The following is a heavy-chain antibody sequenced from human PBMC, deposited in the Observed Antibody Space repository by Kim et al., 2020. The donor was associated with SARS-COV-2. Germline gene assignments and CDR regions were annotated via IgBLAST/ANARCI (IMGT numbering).Heavy chain of an antibody. Sequence: GGSLRLSCAASGFTFRNYGMSWVRQAPGKGLEWVSTISGSGGGTYYADSVKGRFTISRDNSKNTHLQMNSLRAEDTAVYYCAKEGSGYETDYWGQGTLVTVSS. CDR3: AKEGSGYETDY. J-gene: IGHJ4*02. CDR1: GFTFRNYG. D-gene: IGHD5-12*01. CDR2: ISGSGGGT. V-gene: IGHV3-23*01.